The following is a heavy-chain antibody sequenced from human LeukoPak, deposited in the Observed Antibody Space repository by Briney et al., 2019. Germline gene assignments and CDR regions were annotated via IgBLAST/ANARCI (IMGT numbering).Heavy chain of an antibody. CDR1: GGYFSGYY. V-gene: IGHV4-34*01. CDR3: ARFGDMLAADRRLGPDNWFAP. D-gene: IGHD6-13*01. Sequence: PSETLSLTCAVYGGYFSGYYWSWIRQPPGKGLEWIGEINHSGSTNYNPSLKSRATISVDTSKNQFSLKLSSVTAADTAVYYCARFGDMLAADRRLGPDNWFAPWGQGTLVTVSS. CDR2: INHSGST. J-gene: IGHJ5*02.